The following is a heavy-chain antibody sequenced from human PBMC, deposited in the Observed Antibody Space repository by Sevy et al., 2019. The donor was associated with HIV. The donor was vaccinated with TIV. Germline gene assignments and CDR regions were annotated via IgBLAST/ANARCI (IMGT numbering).Heavy chain of an antibody. V-gene: IGHV4-30-4*01. CDR2: IYYSGST. CDR3: ARWYYDFWSGYYTAHFDY. D-gene: IGHD3-3*01. CDR1: GGSISSGDCY. Sequence: SETLSLTCTVSGGSISSGDCYWSWIRQPPGKGLEWIGYIYYSGSTYYNPSLKSRVTISVDTSKNQFSLKLSSVTAADTAVYYCARWYYDFWSGYYTAHFDYWGQGTLVTVSS. J-gene: IGHJ4*02.